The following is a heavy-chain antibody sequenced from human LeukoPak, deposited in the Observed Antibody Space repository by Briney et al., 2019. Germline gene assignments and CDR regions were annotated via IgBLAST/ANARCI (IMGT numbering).Heavy chain of an antibody. CDR2: TYYRSKWYN. CDR3: ARDPRALVGAPDVLDC. V-gene: IGHV6-1*01. D-gene: IGHD1-26*01. CDR1: GDSVSSNSAA. J-gene: IGHJ4*02. Sequence: KTSQTLSLTCAISGDSVSSNSAAWNWIRQSPSRGLEWLGRTYYRSKWYNDYAVSVKSRITINPDTSKNQFSLQLNSVTPEDTAVYYCARDPRALVGAPDVLDCWGQGTLVTVSS.